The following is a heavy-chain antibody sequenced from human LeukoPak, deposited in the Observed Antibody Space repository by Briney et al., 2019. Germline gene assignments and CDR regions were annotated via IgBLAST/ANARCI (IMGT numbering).Heavy chain of an antibody. CDR1: GYTFTSYD. J-gene: IGHJ1*01. Sequence: ASVKVSCNASGYTFTSYDINWVRQATGQGLEWMGWMHPNSGNTGYAQNFQGRVTMTRNTSISTAYMELSSLRSEDTAVYYCARGGPVAATHKYFQHWGQGTLVTVSS. V-gene: IGHV1-8*01. CDR2: MHPNSGNT. CDR3: ARGGPVAATHKYFQH. D-gene: IGHD6-19*01.